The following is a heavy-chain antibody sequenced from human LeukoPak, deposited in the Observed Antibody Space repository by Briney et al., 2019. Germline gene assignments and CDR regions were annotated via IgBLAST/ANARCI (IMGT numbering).Heavy chain of an antibody. CDR1: GASTSSRY. V-gene: IGHV4-59*08. J-gene: IGHJ4*02. CDR3: AQTTGWPGFDF. CDR2: IYNGRNT. D-gene: IGHD6-19*01. Sequence: SETLSLTCSASGASTSSRYWSWIRQSPGRTLEWIGHIYNGRNTKYNPSLTSRVTISVDTSKDQFSLSLTSVTAADTAIYYCAQTTGWPGFDFWGPGALVTVSS.